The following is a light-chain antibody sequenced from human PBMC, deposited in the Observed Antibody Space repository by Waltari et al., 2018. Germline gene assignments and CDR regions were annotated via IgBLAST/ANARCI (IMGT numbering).Light chain of an antibody. J-gene: IGLJ3*02. Sequence: QSALTQPASLSGSPRQSITISCTGTNSDIGGYNYASWYQHHSGKAPKLMIFGVSDRPSGVSNRFSGSKSGNTASLTISELQADDEADYYCSSFTSSATWVFGGGTKLTVL. CDR3: SSFTSSATWV. V-gene: IGLV2-14*03. CDR2: GVS. CDR1: NSDIGGYNY.